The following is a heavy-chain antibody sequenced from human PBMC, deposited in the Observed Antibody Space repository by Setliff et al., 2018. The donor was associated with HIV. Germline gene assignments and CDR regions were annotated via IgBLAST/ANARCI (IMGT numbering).Heavy chain of an antibody. V-gene: IGHV1-2*02. CDR1: GYTFTGYY. J-gene: IGHJ6*03. D-gene: IGHD3-3*01. Sequence: ASVKVSCKASGYTFTGYYVHWVRQAPGQGLEWMGGITPVIGRPNYAQRFHDRVTITADTSTNTAYMELTSLTSDDTPVYYCARGEKRFLEWLPLDYYYYYYMDVWGKGSTVTVSS. CDR3: ARGEKRFLEWLPLDYYYYYYMDV. CDR2: ITPVIGRP.